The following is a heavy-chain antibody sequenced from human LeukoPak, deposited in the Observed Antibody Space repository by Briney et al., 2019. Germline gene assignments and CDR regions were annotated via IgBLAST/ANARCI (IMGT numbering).Heavy chain of an antibody. CDR1: GYTFTGYY. CDR2: INPNSGGT. V-gene: IGHV1-2*02. D-gene: IGHD5-12*01. Sequence: GASVKVSCKASGYTFTGYYMHWVRQAPGQGLEWMGWINPNSGGTNYAQKFQGRVTMTRDTSISTAYMELSRLRSDDTAVYYCAIGGNSGYDFLIGAIDYWGQGTLVTVSS. CDR3: AIGGNSGYDFLIGAIDY. J-gene: IGHJ4*02.